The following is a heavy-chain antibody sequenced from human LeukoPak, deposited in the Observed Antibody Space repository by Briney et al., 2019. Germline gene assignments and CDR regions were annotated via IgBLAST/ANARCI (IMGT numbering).Heavy chain of an antibody. V-gene: IGHV3-23*01. CDR3: AELGITMIGGV. Sequence: GGTLRLSCAASGFTFSSFGMSWVRQAPGKGLEWVSAISSTGGTAYYADSVKGRFTISRDNAKNSLYLQMNSLRAEDTAVYYCAELGITMIGGVWGKGTTVTISS. D-gene: IGHD3-10*02. CDR2: ISSTGGTA. CDR1: GFTFSSFG. J-gene: IGHJ6*04.